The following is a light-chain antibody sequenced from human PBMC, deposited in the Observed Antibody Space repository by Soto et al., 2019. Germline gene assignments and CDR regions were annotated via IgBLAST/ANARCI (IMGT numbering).Light chain of an antibody. CDR2: STN. Sequence: QSALTQPPSASGTPGQRVTISCSGSSSNIGSNTVNWYQQLPGSAPKLLMYSTNQRPSGVPDRFSGSKSGTSASLAINGLQSEDEADYYCAAWDGSLNVVLFGGGTKLTVL. CDR1: SSNIGSNT. V-gene: IGLV1-44*01. CDR3: AAWDGSLNVVL. J-gene: IGLJ2*01.